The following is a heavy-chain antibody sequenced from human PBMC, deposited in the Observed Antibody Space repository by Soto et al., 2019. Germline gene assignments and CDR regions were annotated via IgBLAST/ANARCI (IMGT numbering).Heavy chain of an antibody. V-gene: IGHV4-30-2*01. CDR2: IYHSGST. Sequence: PSETLSLTCAVSGGSISSGGYSWSWIRQPPGKGLEWIGYIYHSGSTSYNPSLQSRVTISISSSRNQFSLTLNSVTAADTALYSCARGVFPTYFVSWGQGIMVTVS. CDR3: ARGVFPTYFVS. J-gene: IGHJ4*02. CDR1: GGSISSGGYS.